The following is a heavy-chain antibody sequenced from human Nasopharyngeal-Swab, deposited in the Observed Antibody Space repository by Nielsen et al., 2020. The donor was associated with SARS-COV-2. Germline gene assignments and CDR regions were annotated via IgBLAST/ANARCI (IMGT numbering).Heavy chain of an antibody. J-gene: IGHJ4*02. D-gene: IGHD6-19*01. CDR2: IYYSGST. CDR1: GGSIRSYY. CDR3: ARDRLSGLDY. Sequence: SETLSLTCTVSGGSIRSYYWSWIRQPPGKGLEWIGYIYYSGSTNYNPSLKSRVTISVDTSKNQFSLKVNPVTAADTAVYYCARDRLSGLDYWGQGTLVTVSS. V-gene: IGHV4-59*01.